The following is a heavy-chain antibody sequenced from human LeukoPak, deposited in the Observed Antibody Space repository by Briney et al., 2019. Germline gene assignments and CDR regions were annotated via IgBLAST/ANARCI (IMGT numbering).Heavy chain of an antibody. CDR3: ARGPSSGVGFDP. CDR1: GGSISSYY. V-gene: IGHV4-59*01. D-gene: IGHD6-19*01. J-gene: IGHJ5*02. CDR2: IYYSGST. Sequence: SETLSLTRTVSGGSISSYYWSWIRQPPGKGLEWIGYIYYSGSTNYNPSLKSRVTISVDTSKNQFSLKLSSVTAADTAVYYCARGPSSGVGFDPWGQGTLVTVSS.